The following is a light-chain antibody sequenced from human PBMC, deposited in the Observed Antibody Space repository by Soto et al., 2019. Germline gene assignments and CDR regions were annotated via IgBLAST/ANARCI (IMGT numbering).Light chain of an antibody. J-gene: IGLJ1*01. CDR2: DVS. CDR3: SSYTSSSTRAHV. V-gene: IGLV2-14*01. CDR1: SSDVGGYNY. Sequence: QSALTQPASVSGSPGQSITISCTGTSSDVGGYNYVSWYQQHPGKAPKLMIYDVSNRPSGVSNRFSGSKSGNTASLTISGLQAEDEADYYCSSYTSSSTRAHVFGTGTKLTVL.